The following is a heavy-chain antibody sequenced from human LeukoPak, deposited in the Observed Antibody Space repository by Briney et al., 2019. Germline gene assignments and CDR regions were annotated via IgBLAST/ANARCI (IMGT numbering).Heavy chain of an antibody. Sequence: PGGSLGLSCAASGFTFSSYAMSWVRQAPGKGLEWVSAISGSGGSTYYADSVKGRFTISRGNSKNTLYLQMNSLRAEDTAVYYCAAMYYYYYGMDVWGQGTTVTVSS. CDR2: ISGSGGST. CDR1: GFTFSSYA. V-gene: IGHV3-23*01. CDR3: AAMYYYYYGMDV. J-gene: IGHJ6*02.